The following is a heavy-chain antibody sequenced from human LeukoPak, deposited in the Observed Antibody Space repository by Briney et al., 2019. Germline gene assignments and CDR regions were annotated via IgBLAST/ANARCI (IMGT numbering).Heavy chain of an antibody. V-gene: IGHV1-2*02. CDR1: GYTFTGYY. CDR2: INPNSGGT. CDR3: ARDYGYCSSTSCPRSAFDI. D-gene: IGHD2-2*01. Sequence: ASVKVSCKASGYTFTGYYMHWVRQAPGQGLERMGWINPNSGGTNYAQKFQGRVTMTRDTSISTAYMELSRLRSDDTAVYYCARDYGYCSSTSCPRSAFDIWGQGTMVTVSS. J-gene: IGHJ3*02.